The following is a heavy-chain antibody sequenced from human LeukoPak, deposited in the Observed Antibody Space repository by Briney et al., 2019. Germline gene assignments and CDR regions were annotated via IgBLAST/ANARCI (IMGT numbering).Heavy chain of an antibody. V-gene: IGHV1-2*02. D-gene: IGHD6-19*01. J-gene: IGHJ4*02. CDR2: INPNSGGT. CDR1: GYTFTGYY. Sequence: ASVKVSCKASGYTFTGYYMHWVRQAPGQGLEWMGWINPNSGGTNYAQKFQGRVTMTRDTSISTAYMELSRLRSDDTAVYYCARAIIAVAGTGGYWGQGTLVTVSS. CDR3: ARAIIAVAGTGGY.